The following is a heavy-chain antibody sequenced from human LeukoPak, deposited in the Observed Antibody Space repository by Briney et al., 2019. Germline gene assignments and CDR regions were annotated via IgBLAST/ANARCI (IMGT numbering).Heavy chain of an antibody. CDR2: ISSSSSYI. D-gene: IGHD2-15*01. Sequence: GGSLRLSCAASGFTFSSYSMNWVRQAPGKGLEWVSSISSSSSYIYYADSVKGRFTISRDNAKNSLYLQMNSLRAEDTAVYYCARCAWWKPRACGMDVWGQGTTVTVSS. J-gene: IGHJ6*02. CDR1: GFTFSSYS. V-gene: IGHV3-21*01. CDR3: ARCAWWKPRACGMDV.